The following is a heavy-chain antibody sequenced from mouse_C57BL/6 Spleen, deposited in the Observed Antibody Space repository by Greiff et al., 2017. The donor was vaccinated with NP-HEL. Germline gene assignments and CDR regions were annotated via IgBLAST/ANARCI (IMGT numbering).Heavy chain of an antibody. Sequence: VQLQQPGAELVKPGASVKLSCKASGYTFTDYYMNWVKQSHGKSLEWIGDINPNNGGTSYNQKFKGKATLTVDKSSSTAYMELRSLTSEDSAVYYCARYGSRRRYFDVWGTGTTVTVSS. J-gene: IGHJ1*03. CDR3: ARYGSRRRYFDV. CDR1: GYTFTDYY. CDR2: INPNNGGT. D-gene: IGHD1-1*01. V-gene: IGHV1-26*01.